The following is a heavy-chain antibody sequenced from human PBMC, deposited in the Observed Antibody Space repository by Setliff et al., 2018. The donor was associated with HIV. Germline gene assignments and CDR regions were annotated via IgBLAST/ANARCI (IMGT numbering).Heavy chain of an antibody. V-gene: IGHV1-69*10. J-gene: IGHJ3*02. CDR3: ASGREQGLRHAFDI. CDR1: GGTFSSYA. D-gene: IGHD4-17*01. Sequence: SVKVSCKASGGTFSSYAISWVRQAPGQGLEWMGGIIPILGIANYAQKFQGRVTITADKSTSTAYMELSSLRSEDTAVYYCASGREQGLRHAFDIWGQGAMVTVSS. CDR2: IIPILGIA.